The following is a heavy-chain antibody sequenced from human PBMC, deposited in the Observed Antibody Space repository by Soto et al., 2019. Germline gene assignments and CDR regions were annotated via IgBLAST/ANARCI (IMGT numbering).Heavy chain of an antibody. CDR1: GFTVNNSF. CDR3: ARHSIQAGLFDS. J-gene: IGHJ4*02. D-gene: IGHD2-2*02. V-gene: IGHV3-53*02. Sequence: EVQLVGTGGGLIQPGGSLRLSCTASGFTVNNSFLSWVRQAPGKGLEWLSAIFGGGDTYYLDSVKGRFTISRDNSRNTLFLQMTSLRAEDTAMYYCARHSIQAGLFDSWGQGTLVTVSS. CDR2: IFGGGDT.